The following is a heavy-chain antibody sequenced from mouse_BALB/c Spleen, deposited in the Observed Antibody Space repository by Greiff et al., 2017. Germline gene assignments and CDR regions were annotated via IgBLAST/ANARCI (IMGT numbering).Heavy chain of an antibody. D-gene: IGHD1-1*01. V-gene: IGHV5-6*01. Sequence: EVQRVESGGDLVKPGGSLKLSCAASGFTFSSYGMSWVRQTPDKRLEWVATISSGGSYTYYPDSVKGRFTISRDNAKNTLYLQMSSLKSEDTAMYYCARLEGYYGPYAMDYWGQGTSVTVSS. CDR3: ARLEGYYGPYAMDY. CDR1: GFTFSSYG. J-gene: IGHJ4*01. CDR2: ISSGGSYT.